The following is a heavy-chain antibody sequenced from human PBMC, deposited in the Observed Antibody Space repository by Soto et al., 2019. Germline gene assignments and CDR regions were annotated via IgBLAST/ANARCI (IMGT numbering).Heavy chain of an antibody. CDR2: IKTDGSRT. Sequence: EVQVVESGGGLIQPGGSLRLSCAASGFTFSNYDMHWVRQATGKGLEWVSSIKTDGSRTPYADSVKGRFTISRDNAKNTLYLQMNSLRVEDTAVYYCARDEGVAMIRGYDKWGQGSLVAVSS. V-gene: IGHV3-74*03. J-gene: IGHJ4*02. CDR1: GFTFSNYD. CDR3: ARDEGVAMIRGYDK. D-gene: IGHD3-10*01.